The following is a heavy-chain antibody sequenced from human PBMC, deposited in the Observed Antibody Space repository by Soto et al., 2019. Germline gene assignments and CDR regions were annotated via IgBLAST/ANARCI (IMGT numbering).Heavy chain of an antibody. CDR3: AGGASWAEYVLDFDY. CDR1: GYTFTSYG. J-gene: IGHJ4*02. CDR2: ISAYNGNT. D-gene: IGHD2-8*01. Sequence: ASVKVSCKASGYTFTSYGISWVRQAPGQGLEWMGWISAYNGNTNYAQKLQGRVTMTTDTSTSTAYMELRSLRSDDTAVYYCAGGASWAEYVLDFDYWGQGTLVTVSS. V-gene: IGHV1-18*01.